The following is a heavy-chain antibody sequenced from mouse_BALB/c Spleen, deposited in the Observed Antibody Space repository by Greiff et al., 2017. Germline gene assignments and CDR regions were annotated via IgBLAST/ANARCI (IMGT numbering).Heavy chain of an antibody. V-gene: IGHV5-17*02. CDR1: GFTFSSFG. J-gene: IGHJ2*01. Sequence: EVQGVESGGGLVQPGGSRKLSCAASGFTFSSFGMHWVRQAPEKGLEWVAYISSGSSTIYYADTVKGRFTISRDNPKNTLFLQMTSLRSEDTAMYYCARSGDYGSYYFDYWGQGTTLTVSS. CDR2: ISSGSSTI. D-gene: IGHD1-2*01. CDR3: ARSGDYGSYYFDY.